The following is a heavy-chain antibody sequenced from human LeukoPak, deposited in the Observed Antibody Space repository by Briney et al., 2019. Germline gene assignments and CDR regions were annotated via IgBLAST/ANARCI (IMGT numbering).Heavy chain of an antibody. CDR2: MNPGTGNT. V-gene: IGHV1-8*01. J-gene: IGHJ5*02. Sequence: ASVKVSCKASGYTFHSYDINWVRHASGQGLEWMGWMNPGTGNTGYAPKFLGRVSMTRDTSISTAYIDLNNLTSADTAVYYCARGRFDPWGQGTQVIVSS. CDR1: GYTFHSYD. CDR3: ARGRFDP.